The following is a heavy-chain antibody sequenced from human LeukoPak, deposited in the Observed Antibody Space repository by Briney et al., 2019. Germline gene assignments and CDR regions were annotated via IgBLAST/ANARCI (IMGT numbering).Heavy chain of an antibody. CDR3: AKDLHYGSADY. V-gene: IGHV3-74*01. Sequence: PGGSLRLSCAASGFTFSSYWMHWVRQDPGKGLVWVSHINNDGSITNYADSVKGRFTISRDNAKNTLYLQMNSLRAKDTAVYYCAKDLHYGSADYRGQGTLVTVSS. D-gene: IGHD3-10*01. CDR2: INNDGSIT. CDR1: GFTFSSYW. J-gene: IGHJ4*02.